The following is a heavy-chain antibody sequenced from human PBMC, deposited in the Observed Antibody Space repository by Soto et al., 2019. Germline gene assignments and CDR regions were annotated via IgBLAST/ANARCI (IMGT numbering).Heavy chain of an antibody. CDR1: GGSISSGGYS. CDR2: IYYSGST. J-gene: IGHJ5*02. Sequence: SETLSLTCAVSGGSISSGGYSWSWIRQPPGKGLEWIGYIYYSGSTYYNPSLKSRVTISVDTSKNQFSLKLSSVTAADTAVYYCARSRCSSTSCYAGRGINWFDPWGQGTLVTVSS. CDR3: ARSRCSSTSCYAGRGINWFDP. V-gene: IGHV4-61*08. D-gene: IGHD2-2*01.